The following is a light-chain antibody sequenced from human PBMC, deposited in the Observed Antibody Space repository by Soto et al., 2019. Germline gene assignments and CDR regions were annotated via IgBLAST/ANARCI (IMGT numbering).Light chain of an antibody. CDR2: GAS. Sequence: IEITQSPSSLSASVGDRVTITCRASQSISIYLNWYQLKPGKAPNLLIYGASYLKSGVPTRFSGSGSGTDFTLTLRSLQPEDFAIYYCQQTYTTPEITFGQGTRLEIK. CDR1: QSISIY. J-gene: IGKJ5*01. CDR3: QQTYTTPEIT. V-gene: IGKV1-39*01.